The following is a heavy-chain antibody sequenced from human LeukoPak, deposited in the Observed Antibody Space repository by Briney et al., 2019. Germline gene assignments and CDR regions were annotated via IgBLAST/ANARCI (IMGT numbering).Heavy chain of an antibody. D-gene: IGHD6-19*01. CDR3: ARAAGSGLIDY. CDR1: GGSFSGYY. J-gene: IGHJ4*02. Sequence: SETLSLTCAVYGGSFSGYYWSWIRQPPGKGLEWIGEINHSGSTNYNPSLKSRVTISVDTSKNQFSLKLSSVTAADTALYFCARAAGSGLIDYWGQGILVIVSS. CDR2: INHSGST. V-gene: IGHV4-34*01.